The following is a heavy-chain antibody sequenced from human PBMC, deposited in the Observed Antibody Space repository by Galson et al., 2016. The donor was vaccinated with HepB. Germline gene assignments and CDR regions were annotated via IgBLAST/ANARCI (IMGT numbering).Heavy chain of an antibody. Sequence: SLRLSCAASGFSFSNYWMSWVRQAPGKGPEWVANIKGDGSGKYYVDSVKGRFTISRDNAKNSLDLQMNSLRAEDTAVYYCARDGCLYAMDVWGQGTMVTVSS. CDR3: ARDGCLYAMDV. J-gene: IGHJ6*02. V-gene: IGHV3-7*03. CDR1: GFSFSNYW. D-gene: IGHD4/OR15-4a*01. CDR2: IKGDGSGK.